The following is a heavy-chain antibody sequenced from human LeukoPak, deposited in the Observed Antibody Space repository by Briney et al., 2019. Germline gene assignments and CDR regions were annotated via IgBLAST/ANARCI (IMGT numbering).Heavy chain of an antibody. Sequence: GGSLRLSCAGSGFTFSNAWMSWVRQAPGKGLEWVGRIKSKTDGGTIDYAAPVKGRFTISRDDSKNTLYLQMHSLKTEDTAVYYCTTGGLVIGVLRSWGQGTLVTVSS. CDR3: TTGGLVIGVLRS. CDR2: IKSKTDGGTI. V-gene: IGHV3-15*01. D-gene: IGHD3/OR15-3a*01. J-gene: IGHJ5*02. CDR1: GFTFSNAW.